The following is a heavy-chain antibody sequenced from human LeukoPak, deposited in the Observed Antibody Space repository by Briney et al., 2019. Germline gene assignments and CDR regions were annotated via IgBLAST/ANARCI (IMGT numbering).Heavy chain of an antibody. J-gene: IGHJ4*02. CDR1: GGSISSGSYY. CDR2: IYTSGST. V-gene: IGHV4-61*02. D-gene: IGHD3-22*01. Sequence: PSETLSLTCTVSGGSISSGSYYWSWIRQPAGKGLEWIGRIYTSGSTNYNPSLKSRVTISVDTSKNQFSLKLSSVTAADTAVYYCARGRGYYDSSGYSLLQDYWGQGTLVTVSS. CDR3: ARGRGYYDSSGYSLLQDY.